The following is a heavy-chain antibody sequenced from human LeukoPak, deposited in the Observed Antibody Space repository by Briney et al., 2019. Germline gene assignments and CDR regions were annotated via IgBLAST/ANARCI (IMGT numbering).Heavy chain of an antibody. CDR1: GFTFSSYA. CDR2: FSGSDGST. J-gene: IGHJ4*02. V-gene: IGHV3-23*01. D-gene: IGHD2-2*01. CDR3: AKVETSGGANCYALDY. Sequence: QRGGSLILSCAAPGFTFSSYAMTWVRQAPDKGLGWVSAFSGSDGSTYYADSVKGRFTISRDDSQNTLYLQMNSLNAEDTAVYYCAKVETSGGANCYALDYWGQGTLVTVSS.